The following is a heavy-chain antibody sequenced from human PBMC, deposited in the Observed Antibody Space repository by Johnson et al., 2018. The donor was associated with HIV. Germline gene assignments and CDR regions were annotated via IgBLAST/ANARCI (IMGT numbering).Heavy chain of an antibody. Sequence: VQLVESGGGLVQPGGSLRLSCTASGFTFSNVWMSWVRQAPGKGLEWVGRIKRKTDGGTTDYAAPVKGRFTSSRDDSKNTLDLQMNSLKTEDTAVYYCTTDLAAVGSGAFDIWGQGTMVTVSS. CDR1: GFTFSNVW. V-gene: IGHV3-15*01. D-gene: IGHD6-13*01. CDR3: TTDLAAVGSGAFDI. CDR2: IKRKTDGGTT. J-gene: IGHJ3*02.